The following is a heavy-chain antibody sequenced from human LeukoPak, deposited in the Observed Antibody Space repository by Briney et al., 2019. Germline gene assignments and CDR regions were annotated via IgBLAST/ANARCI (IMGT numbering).Heavy chain of an antibody. D-gene: IGHD3-22*01. Sequence: PSETLSLTCAVYGGSFSGYYWSWIRQPPGKGLEWIGEINHSGSTNYNPSLKSRVTISVDTSKNQFSLKLSSVTAADTAVYYCARHRGTYDSSGYNWFDPWGQGTLVTVSS. CDR3: ARHRGTYDSSGYNWFDP. V-gene: IGHV4-34*01. CDR2: INHSGST. CDR1: GGSFSGYY. J-gene: IGHJ5*02.